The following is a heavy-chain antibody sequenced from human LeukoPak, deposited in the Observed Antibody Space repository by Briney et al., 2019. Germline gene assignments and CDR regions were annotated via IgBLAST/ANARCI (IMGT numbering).Heavy chain of an antibody. J-gene: IGHJ4*02. Sequence: GGSLRLSCTASGFSFSNHYMRWIRQAPGQGLEWVANINEDGSNKWHLGSVKGRFTVSRDNARNSLYLQMNSLRVEDTAVYYCTRVIVAVPGYFDYFDFWGQGVLVTVSS. V-gene: IGHV3-7*01. CDR2: INEDGSNK. CDR3: TRVIVAVPGYFDYFDF. CDR1: GFSFSNHY. D-gene: IGHD6-19*01.